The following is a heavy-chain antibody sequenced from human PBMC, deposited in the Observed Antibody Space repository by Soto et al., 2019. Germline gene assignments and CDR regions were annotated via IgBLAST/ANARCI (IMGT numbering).Heavy chain of an antibody. CDR2: IIAYNGDT. V-gene: IGHV1-18*01. J-gene: IGHJ6*02. CDR3: VRDSYGWGSYRYTEDGMDV. CDR1: GYIFTSYR. Sequence: ASVKVSCKASGYIFTSYRISWVRQAPGQGLEWIGRIIAYNGDTAYTQRLQGRVTMTTNTPTSTAYMELRSLRSDDTAVYYCVRDSYGWGSYRYTEDGMDVWGQGTKVTVSS. D-gene: IGHD3-16*02.